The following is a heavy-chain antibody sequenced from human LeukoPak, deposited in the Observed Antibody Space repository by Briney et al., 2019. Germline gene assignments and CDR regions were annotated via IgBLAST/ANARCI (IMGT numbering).Heavy chain of an antibody. Sequence: QPGRSLRLSCAASGFSFSGYAIHWVRQAPGKGLEWVSAISGSGGSTYYADSVKGRFTISRDNSKNTLYLQMNSLRAEDTAVYYCAKWGNYGGYLYWGQGTLVTVSS. CDR1: GFSFSGYA. J-gene: IGHJ4*02. D-gene: IGHD4/OR15-4a*01. CDR3: AKWGNYGGYLY. CDR2: ISGSGGST. V-gene: IGHV3-23*01.